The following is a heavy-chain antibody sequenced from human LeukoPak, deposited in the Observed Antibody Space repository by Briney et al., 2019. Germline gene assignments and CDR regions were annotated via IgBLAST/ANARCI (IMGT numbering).Heavy chain of an antibody. Sequence: PSETLSLTCAVYGGSFSGYYWSWIRQPPGKGLEWIGEINHSGSTNYNPSLKSRVTISVDTPKNQFSLKLSSVTAADTAVYYCARLFGAPSDYWGQGTLVTVSS. CDR2: INHSGST. V-gene: IGHV4-34*01. CDR3: ARLFGAPSDY. D-gene: IGHD3-10*02. J-gene: IGHJ4*02. CDR1: GGSFSGYY.